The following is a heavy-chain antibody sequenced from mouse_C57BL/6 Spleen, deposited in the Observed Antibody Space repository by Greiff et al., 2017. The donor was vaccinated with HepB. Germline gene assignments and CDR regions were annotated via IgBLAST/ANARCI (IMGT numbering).Heavy chain of an antibody. D-gene: IGHD1-1*01. CDR1: GYTFTDYN. CDR3: AIYYYGSSYVGY. Sequence: VQLKESGPELVKPGASVKMSCKASGYTFTDYNMHWVKQSHGKSLEWIGYINPYNGGTSYNQKFKGKATLTVNKSSSTAYMELRSLTSEDSAVYYCAIYYYGSSYVGYWGQGTTLTVSS. J-gene: IGHJ2*01. V-gene: IGHV1-22*01. CDR2: INPYNGGT.